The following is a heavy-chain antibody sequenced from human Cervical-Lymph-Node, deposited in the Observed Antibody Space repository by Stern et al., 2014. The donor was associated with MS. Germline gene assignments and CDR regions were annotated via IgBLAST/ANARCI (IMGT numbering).Heavy chain of an antibody. Sequence: QVQLVQSGAEVKKPGSSVKVSCKASGGTFRSYSISWVRQDPGRGLEWVGGIAPILGAANYGQRFQGRVTITADDSTSTGYMELSSLRSEDTAIYYCASASHEYSSGWYRIDYGGKGSRVTGSS. V-gene: IGHV1-69*01. D-gene: IGHD6-19*01. CDR2: IAPILGAA. CDR1: GGTFRSYS. J-gene: IGHJ4*02. CDR3: ASASHEYSSGWYRIDY.